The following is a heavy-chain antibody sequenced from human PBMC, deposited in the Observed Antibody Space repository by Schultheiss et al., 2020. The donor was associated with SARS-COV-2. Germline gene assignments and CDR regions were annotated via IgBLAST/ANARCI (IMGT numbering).Heavy chain of an antibody. Sequence: GGSLRLSCAASGFTFSSYGMHWVRQAPGKGLEWVAVIWYDGSNKYYADSVKGRFTISRDNSKNTLYLQMNSLKTEDTAVYYCTTDSRCSGGSCYGDDAFDIWGQGTMVTVSS. J-gene: IGHJ3*02. D-gene: IGHD2-15*01. V-gene: IGHV3-33*01. CDR3: TTDSRCSGGSCYGDDAFDI. CDR2: IWYDGSNK. CDR1: GFTFSSYG.